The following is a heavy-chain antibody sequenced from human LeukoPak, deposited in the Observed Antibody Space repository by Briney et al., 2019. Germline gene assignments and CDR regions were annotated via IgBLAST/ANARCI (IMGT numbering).Heavy chain of an antibody. Sequence: ASVKVSCKASGYTFTGYFIHWMRQAPGQGLKWMGWINANSGDTHYAQKFQGRVFMTRDTSISTVYMELSRLTTDDTAVYYCARDPSPYTGSYFDYWGQGTLVTVSS. CDR3: ARDPSPYTGSYFDY. CDR2: INANSGDT. V-gene: IGHV1-2*02. D-gene: IGHD1-26*01. CDR1: GYTFTGYF. J-gene: IGHJ4*02.